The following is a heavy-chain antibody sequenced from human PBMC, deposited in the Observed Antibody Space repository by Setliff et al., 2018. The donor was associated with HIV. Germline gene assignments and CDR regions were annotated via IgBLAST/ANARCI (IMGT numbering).Heavy chain of an antibody. CDR2: IRSKAYGGTT. D-gene: IGHD2-21*02. V-gene: IGHV3-49*04. Sequence: PGGSLRLSCTASGFTFGDYAMSWVRQAPGKGLEWVGFIRSKAYGGTTEYAASVKGRFTISRDDSKSIAYLQMNSLKTEDTAVYYCTRLPHIVVVTAIPYFDCWGQGTLVTVSS. CDR3: TRLPHIVVVTAIPYFDC. CDR1: GFTFGDYA. J-gene: IGHJ4*02.